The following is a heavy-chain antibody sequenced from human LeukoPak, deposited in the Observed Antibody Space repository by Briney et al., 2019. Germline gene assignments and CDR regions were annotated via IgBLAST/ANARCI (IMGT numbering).Heavy chain of an antibody. J-gene: IGHJ4*02. D-gene: IGHD3-9*01. CDR1: GYTFTGYY. CDR3: ARQRDILKIFDY. V-gene: IGHV1-18*04. CDR2: ISAYNGNT. Sequence: GXSVKVSCKASGYTFTGYYMHWVRQAPGQGLEWMGWISAYNGNTNYAQKLQGRVTMTADTSTSTAYRELRSLRSDDTAVYYCARQRDILKIFDYWGQGTLVTVSS.